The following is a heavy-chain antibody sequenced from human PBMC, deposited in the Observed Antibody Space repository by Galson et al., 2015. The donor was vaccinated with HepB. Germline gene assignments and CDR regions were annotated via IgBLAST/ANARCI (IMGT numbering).Heavy chain of an antibody. CDR3: ARGIQLWAPFDY. J-gene: IGHJ4*02. V-gene: IGHV3-21*01. D-gene: IGHD5-18*01. CDR2: IISSSSNI. Sequence: SLRLSCAASGFTFSNYSMNWVRQAPGKGLEWVSSIISSSSNIYYADSVKGRFTISRDNAKNSLYLQMNSLRAEDTAVYYCARGIQLWAPFDYWGQGTLVTVSS. CDR1: GFTFSNYS.